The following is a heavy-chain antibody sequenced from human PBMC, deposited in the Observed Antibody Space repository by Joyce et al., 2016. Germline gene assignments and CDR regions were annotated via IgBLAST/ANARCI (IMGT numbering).Heavy chain of an antibody. CDR3: ARTSEYVDD. J-gene: IGHJ4*02. CDR2: VYYTGTP. D-gene: IGHD1-26*01. V-gene: IGHV4-59*01. CDR1: GGSIDNKH. Sequence: QLQLQESGPGLVKPSETLSLTCSVSGGSIDNKHWTWIRNSPGKGLEWIGYVYYTGTPTYSPSLKKRVAISIDTSKRHFSLKLTSLTAADTAVYYCARTSEYVDDWGQGTPVTVSS.